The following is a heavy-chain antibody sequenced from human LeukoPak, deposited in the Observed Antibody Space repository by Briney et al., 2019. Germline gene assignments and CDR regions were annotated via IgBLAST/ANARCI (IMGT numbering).Heavy chain of an antibody. J-gene: IGHJ5*02. Sequence: GGSLRLSCAASGFTFSSYAMSWVRQAPGKGLEWVSAISGSGGSTYCADSVKGRFTISRDNSKNTLYLQMNSLRAEDTAVYYCAKAAPNYYDSSGYPNWFDPWGQGTLVTVSS. V-gene: IGHV3-23*01. CDR1: GFTFSSYA. CDR2: ISGSGGST. D-gene: IGHD3-22*01. CDR3: AKAAPNYYDSSGYPNWFDP.